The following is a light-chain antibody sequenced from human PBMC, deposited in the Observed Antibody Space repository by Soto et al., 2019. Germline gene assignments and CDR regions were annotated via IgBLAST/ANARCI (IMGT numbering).Light chain of an antibody. Sequence: IQLTQSPSSLSASVGDGVTITCRASQGISSYLAWYQQKPGKAPKLLIYAASTLQSGVPSRFSGSGSGTDFTPTISSLQPEDFATYHCQQLNSYPLTFGGGTKVDIK. V-gene: IGKV1-9*01. CDR3: QQLNSYPLT. J-gene: IGKJ4*01. CDR1: QGISSY. CDR2: AAS.